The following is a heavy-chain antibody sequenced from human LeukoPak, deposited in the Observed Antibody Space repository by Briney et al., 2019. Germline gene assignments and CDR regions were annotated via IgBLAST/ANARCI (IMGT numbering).Heavy chain of an antibody. CDR2: INHSGST. V-gene: IGHV4-34*01. D-gene: IGHD3-9*01. CDR1: GGSFSGYY. Sequence: SETLSLTCAVYGGSFSGYYWSWIRQPPGKGLEWIGEINHSGSTNYNPSLKSRVTMSVDTSKSQFSLKLSSVTAADTAVYYCARGLGLRYFDWSKNWFDPWGQGTLVTVSS. J-gene: IGHJ5*02. CDR3: ARGLGLRYFDWSKNWFDP.